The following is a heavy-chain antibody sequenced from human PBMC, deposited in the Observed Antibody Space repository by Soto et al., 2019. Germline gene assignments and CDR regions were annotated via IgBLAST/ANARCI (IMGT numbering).Heavy chain of an antibody. J-gene: IGHJ4*02. CDR1: GGTFSSYT. CDR3: ARDLNSGYDYQTDY. V-gene: IGHV1-69*04. D-gene: IGHD5-12*01. CDR2: IIPILGIA. Sequence: SVKVSCKASGGTFSSYTISWVRQAPGQGLEWMGRIIPILGIANYAQKFQGRVTITADKSTSTAYMELSSLRSEDTAVYYCARDLNSGYDYQTDYWGQGTLVTVSS.